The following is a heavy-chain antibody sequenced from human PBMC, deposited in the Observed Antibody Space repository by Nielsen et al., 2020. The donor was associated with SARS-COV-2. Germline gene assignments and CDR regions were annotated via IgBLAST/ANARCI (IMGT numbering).Heavy chain of an antibody. CDR2: TYYRSKWYN. Sequence: WIRQSPSRGLEWLGRTYYRSKWYNDYAVSVKSRITINPDTSKNQFSLKLNSVTAADTAVYFCARGKKSFSGAFLSFYYYYYMDVWGKGTTVTVSS. CDR3: ARGKKSFSGAFLSFYYYYYMDV. J-gene: IGHJ6*03. V-gene: IGHV6-1*01. D-gene: IGHD3-3*01.